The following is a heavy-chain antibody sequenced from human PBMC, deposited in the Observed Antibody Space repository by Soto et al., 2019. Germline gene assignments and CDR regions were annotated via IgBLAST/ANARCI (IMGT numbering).Heavy chain of an antibody. CDR1: GGSVSSYY. CDR3: VRSNYFDY. CDR2: IYYSGST. Sequence: QVQLQESGPGLVKPSETLSLTCTVSGGSVSSYYWSWIRQPPGKGLEWIGYIYYSGSTNYNPSLKCRVTISVDTSKNQFALKLSSVTAADTAVYYCVRSNYFDYWGQGTLVTVSS. V-gene: IGHV4-59*02. J-gene: IGHJ4*02.